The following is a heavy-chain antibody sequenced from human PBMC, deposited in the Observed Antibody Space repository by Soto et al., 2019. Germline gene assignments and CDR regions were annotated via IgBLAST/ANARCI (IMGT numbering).Heavy chain of an antibody. D-gene: IGHD2-2*02. V-gene: IGHV3-48*01. CDR1: GFTFSSYS. J-gene: IGHJ4*02. Sequence: GGSLRLSCAASGFTFSSYSMNWVRQAPGKGLEWVSYISSSSSTIYYADSVKGRFTISRDNAKNSLYLQMNSLRTEDTAVYYCARMARYCSSTSCYTYFDYWGQGTLVTVSS. CDR2: ISSSSSTI. CDR3: ARMARYCSSTSCYTYFDY.